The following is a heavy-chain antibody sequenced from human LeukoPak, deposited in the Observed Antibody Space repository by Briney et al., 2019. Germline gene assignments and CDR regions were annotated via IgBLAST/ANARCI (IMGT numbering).Heavy chain of an antibody. D-gene: IGHD5-12*01. CDR1: GFTFSSYA. J-gene: IGHJ4*02. Sequence: PGGSLRLSCAASGFTFSSYAMSWVRQAPGKGLEWVSAISGSGGSTYYADSVKGRFTISRDNSKNTLYLQMNSLRAEDTAVYYCAKAALPYSGYDTDHFDYWGQGTLVTVSS. CDR2: ISGSGGST. CDR3: AKAALPYSGYDTDHFDY. V-gene: IGHV3-23*01.